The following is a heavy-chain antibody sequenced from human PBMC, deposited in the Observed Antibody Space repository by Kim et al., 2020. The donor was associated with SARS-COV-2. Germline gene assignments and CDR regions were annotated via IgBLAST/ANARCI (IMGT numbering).Heavy chain of an antibody. Sequence: SETLSLTCTVSGDSISSDYWSWIRQPPGKGLEWIGYIYYSGSTNYNPSLKSRVTISVDTSKNQFSLKLSSVTAADTAVYYCARHRGAGLLYYYYFGMDVWGQGTTVTVSS. CDR3: ARHRGAGLLYYYYFGMDV. CDR2: IYYSGST. CDR1: GDSISSDY. V-gene: IGHV4-59*08. D-gene: IGHD1-26*01. J-gene: IGHJ6*02.